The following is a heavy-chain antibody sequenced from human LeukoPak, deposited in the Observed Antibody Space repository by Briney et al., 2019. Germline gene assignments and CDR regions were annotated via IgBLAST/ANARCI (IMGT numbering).Heavy chain of an antibody. CDR1: GDSISTYF. D-gene: IGHD3-16*01. V-gene: IGHV4-4*07. Sequence: SETLSLTCTVSGDSISTYFWSRIRQPAGNGLEWIGRLYPSGSTTYNPSLRSRVTMSVDTSKNHFSLKMNSVTAADTAVYYCARLISYYGMDVWGQGTTVTVSS. CDR2: LYPSGST. J-gene: IGHJ6*02. CDR3: ARLISYYGMDV.